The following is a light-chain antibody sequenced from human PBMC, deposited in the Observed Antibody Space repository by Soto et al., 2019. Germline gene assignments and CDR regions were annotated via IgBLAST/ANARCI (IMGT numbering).Light chain of an antibody. CDR3: CSYAGSNTYVV. Sequence: QSALTQPASVSGSPGQSITISCTGTSSDVGNYNLVSWSQHHPGTAPKLMISEVSNRPSGVSNRFSGSKSGNTASLTISGLQAEDEADYYCCSYAGSNTYVVFGGGTKLTVL. CDR1: SSDVGNYNL. J-gene: IGLJ2*01. V-gene: IGLV2-23*02. CDR2: EVS.